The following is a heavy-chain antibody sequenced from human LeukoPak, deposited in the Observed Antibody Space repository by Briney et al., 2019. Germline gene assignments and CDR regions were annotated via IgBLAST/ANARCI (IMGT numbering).Heavy chain of an antibody. D-gene: IGHD6-13*01. CDR3: ARVRSSNPPGY. CDR1: GGTFSSYA. V-gene: IGHV1-8*02. CDR2: MNPNSGNT. J-gene: IGHJ4*02. Sequence: ASVKVSCKASGGTFSSYAISWVRQAPGQGLEWMGWMNPNSGNTGYAQKFQGRVTMTRNTSISTAYMELSSLRSEDTAVYYCARVRSSNPPGYWGQGTLVTVSS.